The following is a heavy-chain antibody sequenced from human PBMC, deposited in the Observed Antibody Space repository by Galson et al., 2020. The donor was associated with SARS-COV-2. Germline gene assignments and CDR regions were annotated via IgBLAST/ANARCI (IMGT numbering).Heavy chain of an antibody. V-gene: IGHV1-69*01. CDR3: AREGGALVAARPDLEY. CDR2: GTA. Sequence: GTANYAQKFQGRVTITADESTSTAYMELSSLRSEDTAVYYCAREGGALVAARPDLEYWGQGTLVTVSS. J-gene: IGHJ4*02. D-gene: IGHD6-6*01.